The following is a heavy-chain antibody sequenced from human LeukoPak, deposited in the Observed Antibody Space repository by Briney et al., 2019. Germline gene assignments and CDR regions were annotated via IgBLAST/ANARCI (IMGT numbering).Heavy chain of an antibody. CDR1: GFTFSSYS. CDR3: ARDSSGSYWGNDALDI. V-gene: IGHV3-21*01. CDR2: ISSSSSYI. J-gene: IGHJ3*02. Sequence: GGSLRLSCAASGFTFSSYSMNWVRQAPGKGLEWVSSISSSSSYIYYADSVKGRFTISRDNAKNSLYLQMNSLRAEDTAVYYCARDSSGSYWGNDALDIWGQGTMVTVSS. D-gene: IGHD1-26*01.